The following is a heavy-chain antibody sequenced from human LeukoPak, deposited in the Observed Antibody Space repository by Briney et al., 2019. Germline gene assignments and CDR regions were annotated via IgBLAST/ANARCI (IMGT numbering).Heavy chain of an antibody. V-gene: IGHV3-48*02. CDR2: ISRSSTTT. J-gene: IGHJ5*02. CDR1: GFTFSSYS. CDR3: ARVGHTMVRGVTYNWFDL. Sequence: GGPLRLSCAASGFTFSSYSMNWARQVPAKGLEWVSYISRSSTTTYYADSVKGRFTISRDNAKNSLYLQMNSLRDEDTAVYYCARVGHTMVRGVTYNWFDLWGQGTLVSVSS. D-gene: IGHD3-10*01.